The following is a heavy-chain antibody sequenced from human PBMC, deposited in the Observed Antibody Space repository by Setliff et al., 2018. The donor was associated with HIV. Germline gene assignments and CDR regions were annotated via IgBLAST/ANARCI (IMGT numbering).Heavy chain of an antibody. CDR1: GYTLTELS. Sequence: ASVKVSCKISGYTLTELSIPWVRQAPGKGLEWMANFDPEDGETFYAQKFQGRLTMTEYTSTDTAYMELSSLRSDDTAMYYCATDPGYSSTWYSESFQHWGQGTVVTVSS. CDR3: ATDPGYSSTWYSESFQH. D-gene: IGHD6-13*01. V-gene: IGHV1-24*01. J-gene: IGHJ1*01. CDR2: FDPEDGET.